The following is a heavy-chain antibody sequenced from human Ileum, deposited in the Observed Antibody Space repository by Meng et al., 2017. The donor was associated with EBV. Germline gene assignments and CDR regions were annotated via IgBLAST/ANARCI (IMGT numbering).Heavy chain of an antibody. J-gene: IGHJ4*02. D-gene: IGHD1-26*01. CDR1: GASVTSSGYY. CDR2: VNYNGDS. Sequence: QLLQHPPGLGLVTPSEPLPPPCTVPGASVTSSGYYWSWLRQSPGKGLEWLGYVNYNGDSTYNPSLKSRVTIFIDTSKKQFYLNLTSATAADTAIYYCARDLRVGGAFDYWGQGTLVTVSS. V-gene: IGHV4-61*08. CDR3: ARDLRVGGAFDY.